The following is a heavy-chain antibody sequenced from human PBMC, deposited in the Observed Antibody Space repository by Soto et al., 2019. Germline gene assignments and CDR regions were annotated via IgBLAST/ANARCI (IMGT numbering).Heavy chain of an antibody. CDR3: ARVVAVAGTGVDV. J-gene: IGHJ6*02. CDR2: IYYSGST. V-gene: IGHV4-59*01. Sequence: SETLSLTCTVSGGSISSYYWSWIRQPPGKGLEWIGYIYYSGSTNCNPSLKSRVTISVDTSKNQFSLKLSSVTAADTAVYYCARVVAVAGTGVDVWGQGTTVTVSS. CDR1: GGSISSYY. D-gene: IGHD6-19*01.